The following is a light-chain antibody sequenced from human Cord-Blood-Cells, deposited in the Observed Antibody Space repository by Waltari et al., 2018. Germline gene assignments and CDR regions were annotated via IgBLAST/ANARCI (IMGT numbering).Light chain of an antibody. CDR3: NSRDSSGNHLV. J-gene: IGLJ3*02. Sequence: SSELTQDPAVSVALGQTVRITCQGDSLRSYYASRYQQKPGQAPVLVIYGKNNRPPGVPNRFSGSSSGNTASLTITGAQAEDEADYDCNSRDSSGNHLVFGGGTKLTVL. CDR1: SLRSYY. V-gene: IGLV3-19*01. CDR2: GKN.